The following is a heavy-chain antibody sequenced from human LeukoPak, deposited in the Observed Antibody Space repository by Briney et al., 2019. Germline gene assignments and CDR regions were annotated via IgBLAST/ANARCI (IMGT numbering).Heavy chain of an antibody. CDR3: AKSYGGNSAFDH. V-gene: IGHV3-23*01. D-gene: IGHD4-23*01. Sequence: GGSLRLSCTASGFTFSNYAMSWVRQAPGKGLGWVSAISGSGGSTYYAGSLKGRFTISRDNSKNTLYLQMNTLRAEDTAIYYCAKSYGGNSAFDHWGQGTLVTVSS. CDR1: GFTFSNYA. J-gene: IGHJ4*02. CDR2: ISGSGGST.